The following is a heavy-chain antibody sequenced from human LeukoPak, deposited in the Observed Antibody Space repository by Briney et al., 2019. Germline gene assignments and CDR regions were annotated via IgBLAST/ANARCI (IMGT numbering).Heavy chain of an antibody. V-gene: IGHV4-4*07. D-gene: IGHD2-2*01. CDR1: GGSISSFY. CDR2: IYTSGST. CDR3: ARAPQVVPPRGYYYYYYMDV. J-gene: IGHJ6*03. Sequence: SETLSLTCTVSGGSISSFYWSWIRQPAGKGLEWIGRIYTSGSTNYNPSLKSRVTMSVDTSKNQFSLKLSSVTAADTAVYYCARAPQVVPPRGYYYYYYMDVWGKGTTVTVSS.